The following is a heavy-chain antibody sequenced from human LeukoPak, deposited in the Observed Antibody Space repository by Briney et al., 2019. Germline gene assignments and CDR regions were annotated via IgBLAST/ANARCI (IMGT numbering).Heavy chain of an antibody. V-gene: IGHV3-30-3*01. CDR3: ARDSSGWYYFDY. D-gene: IGHD6-19*01. CDR2: ISYDGSNK. J-gene: IGHJ4*02. CDR1: GFRFDDYA. Sequence: GGSLRLSCAASGFRFDDYAMHWVRQAPGKGLEWVAVISYDGSNKYYADSVKGRFTISRDNSKNTLYLQMNSLRAEDTAVYYCARDSSGWYYFDYWGQGTLVTVSS.